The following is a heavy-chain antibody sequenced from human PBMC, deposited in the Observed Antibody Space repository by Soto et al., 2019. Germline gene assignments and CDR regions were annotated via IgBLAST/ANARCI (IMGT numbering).Heavy chain of an antibody. CDR3: ARGDSYYYDSSGYPPGDYWFDP. V-gene: IGHV4-31*03. Sequence: QVQLQESGPGLVKPSQTLSLTCTVSGGSISSGGYYWSWIRQHPGKGLEWIGYIYYSGSTYYNPSLKSRVTISVDTSKNQSSLKLSSVTAADTAVYYCARGDSYYYDSSGYPPGDYWFDPWGQGTLVTVSS. CDR2: IYYSGST. J-gene: IGHJ5*02. D-gene: IGHD3-22*01. CDR1: GGSISSGGYY.